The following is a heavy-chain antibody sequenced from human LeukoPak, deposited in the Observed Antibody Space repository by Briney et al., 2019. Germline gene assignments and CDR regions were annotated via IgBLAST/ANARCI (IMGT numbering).Heavy chain of an antibody. Sequence: GASVKVSCKASGYTFTGYYMHWVRQAPGQGLEWMGWINPNSGGTNYAQKFQGRVTMTRDTSISTAYMELSRLRSDDTAVYYCASDLRIAAAGNNWFDPWGQGTLVTVSS. CDR3: ASDLRIAAAGNNWFDP. V-gene: IGHV1-2*02. CDR2: INPNSGGT. J-gene: IGHJ5*02. D-gene: IGHD6-13*01. CDR1: GYTFTGYY.